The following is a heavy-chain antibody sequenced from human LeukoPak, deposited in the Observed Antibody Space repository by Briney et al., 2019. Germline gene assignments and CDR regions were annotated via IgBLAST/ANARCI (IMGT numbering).Heavy chain of an antibody. V-gene: IGHV1-3*03. J-gene: IGHJ5*02. CDR2: INAGNGNT. Sequence: ASVKVSCTASGYTFTSYAMHWVRQAPGQRLEWMGWINAGNGNTKYSQEFQGRVTITRDTSASTAYMELSSLRSEDMAVYYCARSPTSSWYGHLGWFDPWGQGTLVTVSS. D-gene: IGHD6-13*01. CDR1: GYTFTSYA. CDR3: ARSPTSSWYGHLGWFDP.